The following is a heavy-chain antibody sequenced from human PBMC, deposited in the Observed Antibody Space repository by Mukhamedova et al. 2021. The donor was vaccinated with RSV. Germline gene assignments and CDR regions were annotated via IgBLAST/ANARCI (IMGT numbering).Heavy chain of an antibody. CDR3: AREASSSADFDY. Sequence: SSYAVHWVRQAPGKGLEWVAVISYDGSIKYYADSVKGRFTISRDNSKNTLYLQMNSLRAEDTAVYYCAREASSSADFDYWGQGT. J-gene: IGHJ4*02. CDR2: ISYDGSIK. V-gene: IGHV3-30*01. CDR1: SSYA. D-gene: IGHD6-6*01.